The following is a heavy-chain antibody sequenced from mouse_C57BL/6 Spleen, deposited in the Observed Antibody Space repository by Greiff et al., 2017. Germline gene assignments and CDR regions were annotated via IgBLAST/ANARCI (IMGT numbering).Heavy chain of an antibody. V-gene: IGHV1-15*01. D-gene: IGHD2-5*01. CDR3: TSGGYGPYSNGSSYAMDY. CDR1: GYTFTDYE. J-gene: IGHJ4*01. CDR2: IDPETGGT. Sequence: QVQLKQSGAELVRPGASVTLSCKASGYTFTDYEMHWVKQTPVHGLEWIGAIDPETGGTAYNQKFKGKAILTADKSSSTAYMELRSLTSEDSAVYYCTSGGYGPYSNGSSYAMDYWGQGTSVTVSS.